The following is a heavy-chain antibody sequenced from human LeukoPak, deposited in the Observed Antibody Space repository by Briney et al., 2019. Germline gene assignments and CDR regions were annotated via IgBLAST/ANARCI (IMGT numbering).Heavy chain of an antibody. D-gene: IGHD4-17*01. V-gene: IGHV4-59*08. CDR3: ARLTTYGDYGRELYYYYGMDV. CDR2: IHYSGST. J-gene: IGHJ6*02. CDR1: GVSVDSGY. Sequence: PSETLSLTCSVSGVSVDSGYWSWVRQPPEKGLEWIGYIHYSGSTNYNPSLKSRVTISVDTSKNQFSLKLSSVTAADTAVYYCARLTTYGDYGRELYYYYGMDVWGQGTTVTVSS.